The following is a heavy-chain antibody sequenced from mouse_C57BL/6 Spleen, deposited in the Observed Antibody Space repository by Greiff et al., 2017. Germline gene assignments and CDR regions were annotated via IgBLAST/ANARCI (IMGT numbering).Heavy chain of an antibody. CDR2: SRNKANDYTT. CDR3: AREAANWEGFDY. CDR1: GFTFSDFY. Sequence: EVMLVESGGGLVQSGRSLRLSCATSGFTFSDFYMEWVRQAPGKGLEWIAASRNKANDYTTEYSASVKGRFIVSRDTSQSILYLQMNALRAEDTAIYYCAREAANWEGFDYWGQGTTLTVSS. D-gene: IGHD4-1*01. V-gene: IGHV7-1*01. J-gene: IGHJ2*01.